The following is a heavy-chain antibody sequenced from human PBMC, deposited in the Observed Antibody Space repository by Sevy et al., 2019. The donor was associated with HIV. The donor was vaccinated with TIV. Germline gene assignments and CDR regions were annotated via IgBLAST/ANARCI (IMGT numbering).Heavy chain of an antibody. Sequence: SETLSLTCAVHGGSFSGYYWNWIRQPPGKGLEWIGEINHSGSTNYNPSLKSRVTISVDTSKNQFSLKLSSVTAADTAVYYCARSPPIVVVPGDPSWFDPWGQGTLVTVSS. CDR1: GGSFSGYY. CDR2: INHSGST. J-gene: IGHJ5*02. CDR3: ARSPPIVVVPGDPSWFDP. D-gene: IGHD2-2*01. V-gene: IGHV4-34*01.